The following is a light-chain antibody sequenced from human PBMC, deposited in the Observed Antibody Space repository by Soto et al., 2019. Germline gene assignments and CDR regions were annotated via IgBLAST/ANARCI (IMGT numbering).Light chain of an antibody. V-gene: IGKV1-39*01. Sequence: DIQMTQSPSSLSASVGGRVTISCRASQNIDVYLNWYQQKPGKAPMLLIYAASNLQSGVPSRFGGSGSGTDFTLSISSLQPEDSATYYCQQSYRTPTFGGGTKVDIK. J-gene: IGKJ4*01. CDR2: AAS. CDR3: QQSYRTPT. CDR1: QNIDVY.